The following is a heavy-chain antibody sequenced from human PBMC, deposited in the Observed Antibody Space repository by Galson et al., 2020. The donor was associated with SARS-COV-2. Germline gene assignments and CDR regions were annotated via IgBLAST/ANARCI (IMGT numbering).Heavy chain of an antibody. CDR3: ARGRYYGSGSSPFGGFDP. V-gene: IGHV1-46*01. J-gene: IGHJ5*02. CDR1: GYTFTSYY. Sequence: ASVQVSCKASGYTFTSYYMHWVRQAPGQGLEWMGIINPSGGSTSYAQQFQGRVTMTRDTSTSTVYMELSSLRSEDTAVYYCARGRYYGSGSSPFGGFDPWGQGTLVTVSS. D-gene: IGHD3-10*01. CDR2: INPSGGST.